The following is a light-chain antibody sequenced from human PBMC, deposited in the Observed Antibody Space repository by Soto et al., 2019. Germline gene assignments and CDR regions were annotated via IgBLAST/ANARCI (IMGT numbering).Light chain of an antibody. CDR1: KRVRSY. J-gene: IGKJ5*01. V-gene: IGKV3-15*01. CDR3: QQYNNRLPIT. Sequence: EVVMTQSPATLSVSPGERVTLSRRAGKRVRSYLAWYQQKPGQSPRHLIYGAATRATGSPARFSGSGSGTEYFRTVSSLQSEDFSAYYCQQYNNRLPITFGQGTRLEIK. CDR2: GAA.